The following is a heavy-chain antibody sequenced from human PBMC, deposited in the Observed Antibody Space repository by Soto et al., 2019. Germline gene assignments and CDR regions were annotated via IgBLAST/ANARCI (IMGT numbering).Heavy chain of an antibody. CDR1: GFTFSSYG. J-gene: IGHJ4*02. Sequence: QVQLVESGGGVVPPGRSLRLSCAASGFTFSSYGMHWVRQAPGKGLEWVAVISYDGSNKYYADSVKGRFTISRDNSKNTLYLQMSRLRAEDTAVYYCAKVGDSGSYFDYWGQGTRVTVSS. CDR2: ISYDGSNK. D-gene: IGHD1-26*01. CDR3: AKVGDSGSYFDY. V-gene: IGHV3-30*18.